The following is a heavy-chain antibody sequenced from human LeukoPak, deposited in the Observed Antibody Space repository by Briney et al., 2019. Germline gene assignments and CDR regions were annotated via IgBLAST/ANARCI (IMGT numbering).Heavy chain of an antibody. V-gene: IGHV3-33*06. J-gene: IGHJ4*02. CDR3: AKVRVTYCVTTTCYGDFDF. CDR1: GFTFSAYG. Sequence: PGGSLRLSCAASGFTFSAYGMHWVRQAQGEGLEWVAIIWYDGGNKYYADSVKGRFTISRDDSKNTLHLQMNNLRAEDAAVYYCAKVRVTYCVTTTCYGDFDFWGQGTLVTVAS. D-gene: IGHD2-2*01. CDR2: IWYDGGNK.